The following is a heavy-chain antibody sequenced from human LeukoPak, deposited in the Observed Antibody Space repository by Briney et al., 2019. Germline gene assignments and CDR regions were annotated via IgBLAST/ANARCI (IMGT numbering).Heavy chain of an antibody. D-gene: IGHD3-10*02. J-gene: IGHJ6*04. V-gene: IGHV3-48*01. CDR1: GFTFSSST. Sequence: GGSLRLSCAASGFTFSSSTMNWVRQAPGRGLEWISHITSSSSIIYYADSVQGRFTISRDDAKNSLYLQMNSLRAEDTAVYYCAELGITMIGGVWGKGTTVTISS. CDR3: AELGITMIGGV. CDR2: ITSSSSII.